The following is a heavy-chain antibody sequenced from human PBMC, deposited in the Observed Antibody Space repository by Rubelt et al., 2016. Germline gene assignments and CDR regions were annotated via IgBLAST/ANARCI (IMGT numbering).Heavy chain of an antibody. CDR1: GGSFSGYY. CDR2: INHSGST. CDR3: ASGGELPADY. V-gene: IGHV4-34*01. J-gene: IGHJ4*02. D-gene: IGHD1-26*01. Sequence: QVQLQQWGAGLLKPSETLSLTCAVYGGSFSGYYWSWIRQPPGKGLEWIGEINHSGSTNYNPSLKSRFTISVDTSKNQFSLKLSSVTAADTAVYYCASGGELPADYWGQGTLVTVSS.